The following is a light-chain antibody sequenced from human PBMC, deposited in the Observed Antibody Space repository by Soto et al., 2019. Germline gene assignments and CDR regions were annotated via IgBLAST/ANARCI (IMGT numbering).Light chain of an antibody. J-gene: IGKJ1*01. Sequence: EIVITQSPDTLSVSPGEGATLSCRVSQSIRSNLAWYQQRPGQAPRLLMYGASTRADGIPVRFTGSGSGTELTLTISSLQSEDFAVYYCQPYHIWLTWTSGQGTKVDI. CDR1: QSIRSN. V-gene: IGKV3-15*01. CDR3: QPYHIWLTWT. CDR2: GAS.